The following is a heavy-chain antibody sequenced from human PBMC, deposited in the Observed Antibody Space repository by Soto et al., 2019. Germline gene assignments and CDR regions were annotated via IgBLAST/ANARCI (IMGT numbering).Heavy chain of an antibody. V-gene: IGHV3-30-3*01. CDR2: ISYDGSNK. CDR3: ARTPDGYLFDY. CDR1: GFTFSSYA. Sequence: GGSLRLSCAASGFTFSSYAMHWFRQAPGKGLEWVAVISYDGSNKYYADSVKGRFTISRDNSKNTLYLQMNSLRAEDTAVYYCARTPDGYLFDYWGQGTLVTVSS. D-gene: IGHD5-12*01. J-gene: IGHJ4*02.